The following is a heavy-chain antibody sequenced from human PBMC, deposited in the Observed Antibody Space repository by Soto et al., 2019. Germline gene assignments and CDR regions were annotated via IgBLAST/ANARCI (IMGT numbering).Heavy chain of an antibody. D-gene: IGHD6-13*01. Sequence: SVKVSFKASGYTFTSYGISWVRQAPGQGLEWMAWINPYNGNTKYAEKFLGRVTVTTDTSTATAYMEVRSLTSDDTAVFYCARVGVGLAAPRVWPYWGQGTPVTVSS. CDR2: INPYNGNT. CDR3: ARVGVGLAAPRVWPY. CDR1: GYTFTSYG. J-gene: IGHJ4*02. V-gene: IGHV1-18*01.